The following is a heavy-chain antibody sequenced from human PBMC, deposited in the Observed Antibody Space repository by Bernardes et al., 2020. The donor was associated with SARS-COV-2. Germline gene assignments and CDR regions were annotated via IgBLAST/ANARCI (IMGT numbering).Heavy chain of an antibody. J-gene: IGHJ5*02. CDR1: GDSISSRTYY. CDR3: ARHPRRLQVSGSWFDP. D-gene: IGHD1-26*01. V-gene: IGHV4-39*01. CDR2: VYYTEAT. Sequence: SETLSLTCTVSGDSISSRTYYWGWIRQSPGKGLEWIGSVYYTEATYYNPSLKGRVTISVDTSKNQFSLRLSSLTAADAAVYYCARHPRRLQVSGSWFDPWGQGTLVTVSS.